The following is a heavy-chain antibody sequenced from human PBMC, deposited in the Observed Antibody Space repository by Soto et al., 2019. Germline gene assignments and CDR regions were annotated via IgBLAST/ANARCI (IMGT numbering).Heavy chain of an antibody. CDR1: GGSISSYY. CDR3: ARDLRLDSKASPGSDP. J-gene: IGHJ5*02. CDR2: IYYSGST. V-gene: IGHV4-59*01. Sequence: SENLSLTCTVSGGSISSYYWSWIRQPPGKGLEWIGYIYYSGSTNYNPSLKSRVTISVDTSKNQFSLKLSSVTAADTAVYYCARDLRLDSKASPGSDPWGQRTRVTGSS. D-gene: IGHD1-1*01.